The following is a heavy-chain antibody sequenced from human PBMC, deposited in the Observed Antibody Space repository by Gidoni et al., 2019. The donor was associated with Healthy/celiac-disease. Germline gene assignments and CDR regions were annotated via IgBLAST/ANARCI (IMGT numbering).Heavy chain of an antibody. CDR1: SISSGDYY. CDR3: ARAGTLHYDILTGVYFDY. D-gene: IGHD3-9*01. Sequence: SISSGDYYWSWIRQPPGKGLEWIGYIYYSGSTYYNPSLKSRVTISVDTSKNQFSLKLISVTAADTAVYYCARAGTLHYDILTGVYFDYWGQGTLVTVSS. CDR2: IYYSGST. J-gene: IGHJ4*02. V-gene: IGHV4-30-4*01.